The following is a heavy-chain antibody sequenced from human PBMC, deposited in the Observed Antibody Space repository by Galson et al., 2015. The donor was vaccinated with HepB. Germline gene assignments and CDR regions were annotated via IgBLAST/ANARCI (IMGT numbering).Heavy chain of an antibody. Sequence: SLRLSCAASGFYFNTYGMLWVRQALGKGLEWVALISYDGKNEYYVDSVKGRFAVSRDNSKNTVYLQINSLRAEDTAVYYCASDCPRGGSTCYSSGDYWGQGILVTVSS. CDR1: GFYFNTYG. CDR2: ISYDGKNE. V-gene: IGHV3-30*03. D-gene: IGHD2-15*01. J-gene: IGHJ4*02. CDR3: ASDCPRGGSTCYSSGDY.